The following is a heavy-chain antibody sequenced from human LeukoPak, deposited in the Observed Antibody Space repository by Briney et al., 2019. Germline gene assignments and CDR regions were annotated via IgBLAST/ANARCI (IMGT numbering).Heavy chain of an antibody. CDR2: ISPNSGGT. D-gene: IGHD6-19*01. Sequence: GASVKVSCKASGYTFTGYYMHWVRQAPGQGLEWMGWISPNSGGTKYVETFQGRVTMTRDTSTSTAYMEVTGLTSDDTAVYYCAAGPLAVAGNWIDPWGQGTLVTVSS. V-gene: IGHV1-2*02. J-gene: IGHJ5*02. CDR1: GYTFTGYY. CDR3: AAGPLAVAGNWIDP.